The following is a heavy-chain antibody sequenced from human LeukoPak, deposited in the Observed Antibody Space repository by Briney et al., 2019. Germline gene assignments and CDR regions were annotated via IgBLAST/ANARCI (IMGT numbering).Heavy chain of an antibody. CDR3: ARGGRGYVVY. V-gene: IGHV4-34*01. J-gene: IGHJ4*02. D-gene: IGHD5-12*01. CDR2: INHSGST. Sequence: PSETLSLTCAVYGGSFSGYYWSWIRQPPGKGLEWIGEINHSGSTNYNPSLKSRVTIPVDTSKKQFSLKLSSVTAADTAVYYFARGGRGYVVYWGQGTLVTVSS. CDR1: GGSFSGYY.